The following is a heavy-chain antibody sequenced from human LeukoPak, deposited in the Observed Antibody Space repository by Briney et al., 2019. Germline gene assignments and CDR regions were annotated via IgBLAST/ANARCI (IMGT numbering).Heavy chain of an antibody. CDR3: ARGYYYDSSGYPLYFDL. Sequence: PGRSLRLSCAASGFTFSSYGMHWVRQAPGKGLEWVAVIWYDGNNKYYADSVKGRFTISRDNSKNTLYLQMNSLRAEDTAVYYCARGYYYDSSGYPLYFDLWGRGTLVTVSS. D-gene: IGHD3-22*01. CDR2: IWYDGNNK. CDR1: GFTFSSYG. V-gene: IGHV3-33*01. J-gene: IGHJ2*01.